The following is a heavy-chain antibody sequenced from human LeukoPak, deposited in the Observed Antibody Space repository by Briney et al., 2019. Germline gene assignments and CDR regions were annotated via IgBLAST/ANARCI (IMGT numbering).Heavy chain of an antibody. J-gene: IGHJ4*02. CDR2: IYYSGNI. CDR3: ARFLKGVDTAITTYFDY. CDR1: GGSISSSSYY. Sequence: PSETLSLTCTVSGGSISSSSYYWGWIRQPPGKGLEWIGSIYYSGNIYYNPSLKSRVTISVDTSKNQFSLKLSSVTAADTAVYYCARFLKGVDTAITTYFDYWGQGTLVTVSS. V-gene: IGHV4-39*07. D-gene: IGHD5-18*01.